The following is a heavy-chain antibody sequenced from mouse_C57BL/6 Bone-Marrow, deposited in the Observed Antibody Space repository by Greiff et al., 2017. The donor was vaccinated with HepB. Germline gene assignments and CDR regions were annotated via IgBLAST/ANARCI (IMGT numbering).Heavy chain of an antibody. CDR2: IWSGGST. V-gene: IGHV2-2*01. D-gene: IGHD1-1*01. Sequence: VQLQQSGPGLVQPSQSLSITCTVSGFSLTSYGVHWVRQSPGKGLEWLGVIWSGGSTDYNAAFISRLSISKDNSKSQVFFKMNSLQADDTAIYYCARIRTTVVADYFDYWGQGTTLTVSS. J-gene: IGHJ2*01. CDR3: ARIRTTVVADYFDY. CDR1: GFSLTSYG.